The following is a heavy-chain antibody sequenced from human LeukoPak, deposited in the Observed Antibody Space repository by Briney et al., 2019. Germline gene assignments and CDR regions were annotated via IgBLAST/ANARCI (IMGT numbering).Heavy chain of an antibody. V-gene: IGHV4-59*01. Sequence: SETLSLTCTVPGGSISSYYWSWIRQPPGKGLEWIGYIYYSGSTNYNPSLKSRVTISVDTSKNQFSLKLSSVTAADTAVYYCARGGAIFGVDYWGQGTLVTVSS. D-gene: IGHD3-3*01. J-gene: IGHJ4*02. CDR2: IYYSGST. CDR3: ARGGAIFGVDY. CDR1: GGSISSYY.